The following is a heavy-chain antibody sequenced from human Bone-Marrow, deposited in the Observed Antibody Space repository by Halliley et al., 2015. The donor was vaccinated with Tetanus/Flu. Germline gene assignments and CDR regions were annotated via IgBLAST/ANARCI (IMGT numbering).Heavy chain of an antibody. V-gene: IGHV5-51*01. CDR2: IYPGDSDT. Sequence: QLVQSGAEVKKPGESLRISCKGSGYSFSSYWIGWVRQMPGKGLEWMGIIYPGDSDTRYSPSFQGQVTMSVDKSISTAYLQWSSLKASDPAMYYCARHMGSGWGGYYYGMEVWGRGTTVTVSS. D-gene: IGHD6-19*01. CDR1: GYSFSSYW. CDR3: ARHMGSGWGGYYYGMEV. J-gene: IGHJ6*02.